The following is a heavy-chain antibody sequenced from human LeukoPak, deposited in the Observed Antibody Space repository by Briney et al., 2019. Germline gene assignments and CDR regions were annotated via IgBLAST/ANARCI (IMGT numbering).Heavy chain of an antibody. CDR1: GFTFDDYD. V-gene: IGHV3-9*01. J-gene: IGHJ6*03. D-gene: IGHD3-10*01. CDR2: ISWNSGYI. CDR3: AKSGLYGSGSYPYYMDV. Sequence: PGGSLRLSCAVSGFTFDDYDMQWVRQAPGKGLEWLSGISWNSGYIGYADSVKGRFTISRDNAKNSLYLQMISLRAEDTALYYCAKSGLYGSGSYPYYMDVWGKGTTVTISS.